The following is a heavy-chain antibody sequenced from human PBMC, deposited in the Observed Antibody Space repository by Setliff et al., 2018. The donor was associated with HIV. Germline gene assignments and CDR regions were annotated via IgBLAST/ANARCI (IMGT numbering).Heavy chain of an antibody. CDR3: ARQFRYPNRAVAGVDY. D-gene: IGHD6-19*01. Sequence: ASETLSLTCTVSGGSISNNSYYWGWVRQPPGKGLELIGNLFYNGNTYYNPSLKSRVTISVDTSKNQFSLRLSSVTAADTAIYFCARQFRYPNRAVAGVDYWGQGTLVTV. J-gene: IGHJ4*02. CDR2: LFYNGNT. CDR1: GGSISNNSYY. V-gene: IGHV4-39*01.